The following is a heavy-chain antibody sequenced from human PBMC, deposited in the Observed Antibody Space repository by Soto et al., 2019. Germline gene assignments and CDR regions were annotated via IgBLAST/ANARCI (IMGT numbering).Heavy chain of an antibody. CDR1: GFTFSDSY. CDR2: ITFSGNTV. CDR3: ARVSWREKYGMDV. V-gene: IGHV3-11*01. Sequence: GGSLRLSCAASGFTFSDSYMSWIRQAPGRGLEWISYITFSGNTVYYADSLKGRFTISRDNAKNSLYLQMNRLRAEDTAVYYCARVSWREKYGMDVWGQGTTVTVSS. J-gene: IGHJ6*02.